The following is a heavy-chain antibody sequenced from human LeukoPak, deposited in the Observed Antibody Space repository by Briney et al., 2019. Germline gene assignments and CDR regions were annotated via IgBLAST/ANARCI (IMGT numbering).Heavy chain of an antibody. J-gene: IGHJ5*02. V-gene: IGHV1-46*01. CDR3: ARGGRDYGDPRFDP. Sequence: ASVKVSCKASGYTFTGYYMHWVRQAPGQGLEWMGIINPSGGRTSYAQKFQGRVTMTRDTSTRTIYIELYSLRSDDTAVCYCARGGRDYGDPRFDPWGQGTLVTVSS. D-gene: IGHD4-17*01. CDR1: GYTFTGYY. CDR2: INPSGGRT.